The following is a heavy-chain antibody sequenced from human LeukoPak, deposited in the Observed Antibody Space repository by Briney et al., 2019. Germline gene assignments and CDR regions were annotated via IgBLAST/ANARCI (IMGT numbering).Heavy chain of an antibody. Sequence: GGSLRLSCAASGSTLSIFGLSWVRQAPGTGLEWVANRKQDGSEKYYVDAVKGRFTISRDNANNSLYLQMNSLRAEDTAVYYCARGGDYLDFWGQGTLVTVSS. CDR2: RKQDGSEK. CDR1: GSTLSIFG. V-gene: IGHV3-7*05. J-gene: IGHJ4*02. CDR3: ARGGDYLDF.